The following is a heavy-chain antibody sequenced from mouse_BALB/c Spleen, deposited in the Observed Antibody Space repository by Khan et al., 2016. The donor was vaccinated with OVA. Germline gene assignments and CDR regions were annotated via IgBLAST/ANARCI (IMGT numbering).Heavy chain of an antibody. CDR3: AREWEFYAMDY. D-gene: IGHD4-1*01. V-gene: IGHV7-3*02. CDR2: IRDKANGYTT. J-gene: IGHJ4*01. CDR1: GFTFTDYY. Sequence: EVELVESGGGLVQPGGSLRLSCATSGFTFTDYYMTWVRQPPGKALEWLGFIRDKANGYTTEYSASVRGRFTISRDNSQSILYLQMNSLRAEDSALYYCAREWEFYAMDYWGQGTSVTVSS.